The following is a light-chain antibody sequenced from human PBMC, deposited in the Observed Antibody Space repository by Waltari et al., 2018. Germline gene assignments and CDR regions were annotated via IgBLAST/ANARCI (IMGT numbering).Light chain of an antibody. J-gene: IGKJ1*01. CDR3: QQTYSNFRT. CDR2: AAS. Sequence: DIQMTQSPSSLSASVGHSVTIACRASQRISSYLNWYQQKPGQAPKLLIYAASSLESGVPSRFSGSGFGTDFTLTINSLQPEDFAVYYCQQTYSNFRTFGQGTKVDVK. V-gene: IGKV1-39*01. CDR1: QRISSY.